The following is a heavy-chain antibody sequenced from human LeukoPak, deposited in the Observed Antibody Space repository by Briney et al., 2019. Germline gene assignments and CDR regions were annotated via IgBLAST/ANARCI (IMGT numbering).Heavy chain of an antibody. CDR2: ITGSGDST. D-gene: IGHD3-9*01. V-gene: IGHV3-23*01. Sequence: PGASLRLSCAASGFISRNYAMSWVRQAPGKGLEWVSAITGSGDSTYYADSVKGRFTISRDNSKNTLYVEMNTLGAEDTAVYYCAKWGDYDILTGYYVSDFWGQGTLVTVSS. J-gene: IGHJ4*02. CDR1: GFISRNYA. CDR3: AKWGDYDILTGYYVSDF.